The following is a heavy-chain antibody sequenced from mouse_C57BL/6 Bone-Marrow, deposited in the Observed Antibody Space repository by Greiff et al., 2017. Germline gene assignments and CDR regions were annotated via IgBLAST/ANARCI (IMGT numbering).Heavy chain of an antibody. CDR2: IDPEDGDT. V-gene: IGHV14-1*01. D-gene: IGHD1-1*01. CDR3: TTAAFYGSSPSYFDY. Sequence: EVQLQQSGAELVRPGASVKLSCTASGFNIKDYYMHWVKQRPEQGLEWIERIDPEDGDTEYAPKFQGKATMTADTSSNTAYLQLSSLTSEDTAVYYCTTAAFYGSSPSYFDYWGQGTTLTVSS. J-gene: IGHJ2*01. CDR1: GFNIKDYY.